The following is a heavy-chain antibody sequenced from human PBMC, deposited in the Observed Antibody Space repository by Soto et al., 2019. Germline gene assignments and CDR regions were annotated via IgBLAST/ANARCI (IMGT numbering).Heavy chain of an antibody. Sequence: QVQLVESGGGVVQPVGSLRLSCEASGFSFSTYGMHWVRQAPGKGLEWVAVVWYDGSNKYYADSVKGRFTISRDNSKNTLYLQMNSLRAEDTAVYYCAKGLTPWIIVVVGFDPWGQGTLVTVSS. CDR1: GFSFSTYG. CDR3: AKGLTPWIIVVVGFDP. J-gene: IGHJ5*02. D-gene: IGHD2-2*01. CDR2: VWYDGSNK. V-gene: IGHV3-30*02.